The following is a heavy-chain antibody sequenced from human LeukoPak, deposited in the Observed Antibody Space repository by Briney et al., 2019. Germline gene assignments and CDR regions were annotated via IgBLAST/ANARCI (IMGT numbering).Heavy chain of an antibody. CDR2: INHSGST. D-gene: IGHD3-22*01. V-gene: IGHV4-34*01. CDR3: ARLLLGYYDSSGYYRKNYYGMDV. J-gene: IGHJ6*02. Sequence: PSETLSLTCTVSGGSISSYYWSWIRQPPGKGLEWIGEINHSGSTNYNPSLKSRVTISVDTSKNQFSLKLSSVTAADTAVYYCARLLLGYYDSSGYYRKNYYGMDVWGQGTTVTVSS. CDR1: GGSISSYY.